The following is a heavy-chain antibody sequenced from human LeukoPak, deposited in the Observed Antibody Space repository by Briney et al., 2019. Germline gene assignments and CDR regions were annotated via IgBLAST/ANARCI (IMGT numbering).Heavy chain of an antibody. CDR1: GGTFSSYA. CDR3: ASHCSSTSCYADYYYGMDV. J-gene: IGHJ6*02. D-gene: IGHD2-2*01. V-gene: IGHV1-69*13. CDR2: IIPIFGTA. Sequence: SVKVSCKASGGTFSSYAISWVRQAPGQGLEWTGGIIPIFGTANYAQKFQGRVTITADESTSTAYMELSSLRSEDTAVYYCASHCSSTSCYADYYYGMDVWGQGTTVTVSS.